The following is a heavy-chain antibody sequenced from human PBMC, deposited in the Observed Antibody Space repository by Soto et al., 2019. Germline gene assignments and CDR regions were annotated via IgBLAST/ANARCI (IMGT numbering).Heavy chain of an antibody. V-gene: IGHV1-18*04. J-gene: IGHJ4*02. CDR2: ISAYNGNT. CDR3: ARDRAEKEIRRGIYFDY. CDR1: GYTFTSYG. Sequence: ASVKVSCKASGYTFTSYGISWVRQAPGQGLEWMGWISAYNGNTNYAQKLQGRVTMTTDTSTSTAYMELRSLRSDDTAVYYCARDRAEKEIRRGIYFDYWGQGTLVTVSS. D-gene: IGHD6-13*01.